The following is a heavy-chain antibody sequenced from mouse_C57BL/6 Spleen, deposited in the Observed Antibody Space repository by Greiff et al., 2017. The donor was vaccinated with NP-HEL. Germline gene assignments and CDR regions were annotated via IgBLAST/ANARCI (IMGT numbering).Heavy chain of an antibody. J-gene: IGHJ4*01. V-gene: IGHV5-16*01. Sequence: EVKLVESEGGLVQPGSSMKLSCTASGFTFSDYYMAWVRQVPEKGLEWVANINYDGSSTYYLDSLKSRFIISRDNAKNILYLQMSSLKSEDTATYYCARENIYYYGSSSYYYAMDYWGQGTSVTVSS. CDR1: GFTFSDYY. CDR3: ARENIYYYGSSSYYYAMDY. CDR2: INYDGSST. D-gene: IGHD1-1*01.